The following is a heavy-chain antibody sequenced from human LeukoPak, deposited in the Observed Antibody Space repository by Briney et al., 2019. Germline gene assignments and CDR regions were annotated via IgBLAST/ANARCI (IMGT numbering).Heavy chain of an antibody. CDR2: VSHDGTIA. Sequence: GGSLRLSCTVSGLTFKNSGMHWVRQAPGKGLEWVGVVSHDGTIACYADFVKGRFTVSRDNSKTTMYLQMSSLRAADAAVYYCARERIRGAFDFWGQGTMVTVSS. CDR3: ARERIRGAFDF. CDR1: GLTFKNSG. J-gene: IGHJ3*01. D-gene: IGHD3-10*01. V-gene: IGHV3-30*03.